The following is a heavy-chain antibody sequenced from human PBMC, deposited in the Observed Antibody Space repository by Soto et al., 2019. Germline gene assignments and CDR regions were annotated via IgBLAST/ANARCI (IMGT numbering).Heavy chain of an antibody. CDR1: GGSISTSTYY. Sequence: QLQLRESGPGLVKPSETLSLTCTVSGGSISTSTYYWGWIRQPPGKGLEWIGSISYSGSTYYNPSLKSRITMSKNQFSLKLTSVTATDTAVYYCARQSWRVRRDGWFDPWGQGTLVTVSS. CDR2: ISYSGST. J-gene: IGHJ5*02. CDR3: ARQSWRVRRDGWFDP. V-gene: IGHV4-39*01. D-gene: IGHD3-10*01.